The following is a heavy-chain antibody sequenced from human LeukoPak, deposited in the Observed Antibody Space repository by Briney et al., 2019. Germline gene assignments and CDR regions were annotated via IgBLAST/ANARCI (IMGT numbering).Heavy chain of an antibody. Sequence: SGGSLRLSCAASGFTFSSYGMHWVRQAPGKGLEWVAVIWYDGSNKYYADSVRGRFSISRDNAKNSLYLQMSSLRAEDTAVYYCARVRYNSGYIFDYWGQGALVTVSS. CDR1: GFTFSSYG. V-gene: IGHV3-33*08. CDR2: IWYDGSNK. D-gene: IGHD5-18*01. J-gene: IGHJ4*02. CDR3: ARVRYNSGYIFDY.